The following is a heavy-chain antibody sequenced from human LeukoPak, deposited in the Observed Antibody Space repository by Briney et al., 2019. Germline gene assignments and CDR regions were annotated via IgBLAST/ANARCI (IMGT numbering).Heavy chain of an antibody. J-gene: IGHJ4*02. CDR3: TRDLGQWLLQGIFFDY. CDR1: GYTFTSHG. V-gene: IGHV1-18*01. Sequence: ASVKVSCKASGYTFTSHGITWVRQAPGQGLEWMGWISVYNGNTNYAQKFQGRVTMTTDTSTSTAYMELRSLRSDDTAVYYCTRDLGQWLLQGIFFDYWGQGTLVTVSS. CDR2: ISVYNGNT. D-gene: IGHD5-12*01.